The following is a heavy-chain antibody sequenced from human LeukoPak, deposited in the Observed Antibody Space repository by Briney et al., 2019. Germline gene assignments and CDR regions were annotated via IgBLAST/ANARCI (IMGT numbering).Heavy chain of an antibody. V-gene: IGHV4-39*01. D-gene: IGHD3-10*01. CDR1: GGSISSSSYY. CDR2: IYYSGST. CDR3: ARQSRLWFGELPPPHWFDP. J-gene: IGHJ5*02. Sequence: KASETLSLTCTVSGGSISSSSYYWGWIRQPPGKGLERIGSIYYSGSTYYNPSLKSRVTISVDTSKNQFSLKLSSVTAADTAVYYCARQSRLWFGELPPPHWFDPWGQGTLVTVSS.